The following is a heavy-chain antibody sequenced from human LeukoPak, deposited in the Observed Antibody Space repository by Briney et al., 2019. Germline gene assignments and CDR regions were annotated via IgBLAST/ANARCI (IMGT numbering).Heavy chain of an antibody. CDR1: GGSFSGYY. Sequence: PSETLSLTCAVYGGSFSGYYWSWIRQPPGKGLEWIGEINHSGSTNYNPSLKSRVTISVDTSKNQFSLKLSSVTAADTAVYYCARPPRRKGGFDYWGQGTLVTVSS. J-gene: IGHJ4*02. D-gene: IGHD3-16*01. CDR3: ARPPRRKGGFDY. CDR2: INHSGST. V-gene: IGHV4-34*01.